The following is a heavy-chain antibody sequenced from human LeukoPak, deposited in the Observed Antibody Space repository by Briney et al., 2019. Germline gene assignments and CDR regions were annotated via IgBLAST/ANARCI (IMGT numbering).Heavy chain of an antibody. CDR2: ISAYNGNT. CDR1: GYTFTSYG. V-gene: IGHV1-18*01. CDR3: ARVSELLWELDY. J-gene: IGHJ4*02. D-gene: IGHD1-26*01. Sequence: ASVKVSCKDSGYTFTSYGVSWVRQAPGQGLEWMGWISAYNGNTNYAQKLQGRVTMTTDTSTSTAYMELRSLRSDDTAVYYCARVSELLWELDYWGQGTLVTVSS.